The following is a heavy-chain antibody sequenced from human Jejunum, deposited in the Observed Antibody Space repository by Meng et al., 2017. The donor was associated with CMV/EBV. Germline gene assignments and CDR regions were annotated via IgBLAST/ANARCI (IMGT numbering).Heavy chain of an antibody. J-gene: IGHJ4*02. Sequence: HVQLVQSGSELKQPGAPVKVSCRPSGYTFTSYAINWVRQAPGQGPDWMGWIDPNTGNPTYDQGFTGRFVFSLDTSVSTAYLQINSLRADDTAVYYCARDSPLDGYSLLDYWGQGTLVTVSS. CDR2: IDPNTGNP. CDR3: ARDSPLDGYSLLDY. V-gene: IGHV7-4-1*02. CDR1: GYTFTSYA. D-gene: IGHD5-24*01.